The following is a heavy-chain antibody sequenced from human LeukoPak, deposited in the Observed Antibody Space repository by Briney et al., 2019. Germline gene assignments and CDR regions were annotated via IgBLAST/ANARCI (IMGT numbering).Heavy chain of an antibody. CDR3: AREGMALVNFDY. CDR1: GFTFSSYW. Sequence: GGSLRLSCAASGFTFSSYWMNWVRQAPGKGLVWVSRINSDGSNTKYADSVKGRFTISRNNAKNTLYLQRNSLRGEDTAVYYCAREGMALVNFDYWVQGTLVTVSS. J-gene: IGHJ4*02. CDR2: INSDGSNT. V-gene: IGHV3-74*01. D-gene: IGHD4-23*01.